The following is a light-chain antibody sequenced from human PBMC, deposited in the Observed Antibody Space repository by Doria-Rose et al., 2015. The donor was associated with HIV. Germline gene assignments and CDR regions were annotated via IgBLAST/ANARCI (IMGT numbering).Light chain of an antibody. Sequence: ASIGDRVTITCRASQTVSTYLNWFQQEPGKAPKLLIYAASRLQSGVPSRFSGSRSGTDFTLTISGLQPGDFATYYCQQTYSSPPWTFSQGTKVEMK. J-gene: IGKJ1*01. V-gene: IGKV1-39*01. CDR2: AAS. CDR1: QTVSTY. CDR3: QQTYSSPPWT.